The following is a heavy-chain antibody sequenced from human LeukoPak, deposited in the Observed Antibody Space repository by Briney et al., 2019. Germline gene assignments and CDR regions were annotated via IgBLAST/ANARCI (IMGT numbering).Heavy chain of an antibody. CDR2: ISSSSSYI. CDR3: AREDYGDYSEYYFDY. D-gene: IGHD4-17*01. CDR1: GFTFSSYS. J-gene: IGHJ4*02. V-gene: IGHV3-21*01. Sequence: GGSLRLSCAASGFTFSSYSMNWVRQAPGKGLEWVSSISSSSSYIYYADSVKGRFTISRDNAKNTLYLQMNSLRAEDTAVYYCAREDYGDYSEYYFDYWGQGTLVTVSS.